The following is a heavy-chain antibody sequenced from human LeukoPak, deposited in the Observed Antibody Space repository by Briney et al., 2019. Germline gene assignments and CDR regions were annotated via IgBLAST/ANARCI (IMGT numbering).Heavy chain of an antibody. V-gene: IGHV3-74*01. CDR1: GFSFSSYW. CDR2: VNSDGSST. CDR3: AKAAAGTRNAFDI. Sequence: PGGSLRLSCAASGFSFSSYWMHWVRQAPGKGLVWVSRVNSDGSSTNYADSEKGRFTISRDNAKNTLYLQMNSLRAEDTAVYYCAKAAAGTRNAFDIWGQGTMVTVSS. J-gene: IGHJ3*02. D-gene: IGHD6-13*01.